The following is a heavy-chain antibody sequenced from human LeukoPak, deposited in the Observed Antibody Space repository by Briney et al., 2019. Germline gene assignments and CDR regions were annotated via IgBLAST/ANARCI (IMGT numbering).Heavy chain of an antibody. V-gene: IGHV4-30-4*01. CDR2: IYDGGST. Sequence: SETLSLTYTVSGASIRSGDYYWGWFRQPPGKGLEWIGYIYDGGSTYCNPSLKSRITISVDTSENRFSLKLSSVTATDTAVYYCARDCSGGSCYGAFDIWGQGTMVTVSS. D-gene: IGHD2-15*01. J-gene: IGHJ3*02. CDR1: GASIRSGDYY. CDR3: ARDCSGGSCYGAFDI.